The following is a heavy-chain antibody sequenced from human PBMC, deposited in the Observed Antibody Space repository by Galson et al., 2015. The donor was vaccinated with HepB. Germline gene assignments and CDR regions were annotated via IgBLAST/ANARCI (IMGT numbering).Heavy chain of an antibody. Sequence: SLRLSCAASGFAFSSYAMSWVRQAPGKGLEWVSAIHGDGNDEYFADSVKGRFTISRDNSKNMLYLQMNSLKVEDTAIYYCAKDRHYSRTSMDYWGQGTLVTVSS. D-gene: IGHD6-6*01. CDR3: AKDRHYSRTSMDY. CDR1: GFAFSSYA. J-gene: IGHJ4*02. CDR2: IHGDGNDE. V-gene: IGHV3-23*01.